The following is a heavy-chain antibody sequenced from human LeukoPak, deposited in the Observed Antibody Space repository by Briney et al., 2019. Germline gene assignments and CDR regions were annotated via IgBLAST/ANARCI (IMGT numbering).Heavy chain of an antibody. V-gene: IGHV3-48*01. CDR1: GFTFSSYS. Sequence: GGSLRLSCAASGFTFSSYSMNWVRQARGKGLEWVSYISSSSSTIYYADSVKGRFTISRDNAKNSLYLQMNSLRAEDTAVYYCARDLLEGYFDYWGQGTLVTVSS. CDR2: ISSSSSTI. CDR3: ARDLLEGYFDY. D-gene: IGHD3-3*01. J-gene: IGHJ4*02.